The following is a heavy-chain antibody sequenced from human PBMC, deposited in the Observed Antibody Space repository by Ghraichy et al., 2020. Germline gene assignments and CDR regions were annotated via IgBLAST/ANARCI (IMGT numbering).Heavy chain of an antibody. CDR1: GGSISSGGYS. J-gene: IGHJ4*02. CDR2: IYYSGST. D-gene: IGHD5-12*01. CDR3: ARGEVVATTFDY. V-gene: IGHV4-30-4*07. Sequence: SETLSLTCAVSGGSISSGGYSWSWIRQPPGKGLEWIGYIYYSGSTYYNPSLKSRVTISVDTSKNQFSLKLSSVTAADTAVYYCARGEVVATTFDYWGQGTLVTVSS.